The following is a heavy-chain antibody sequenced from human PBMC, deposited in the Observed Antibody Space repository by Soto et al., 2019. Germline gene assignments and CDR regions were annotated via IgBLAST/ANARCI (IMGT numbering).Heavy chain of an antibody. D-gene: IGHD6-19*01. CDR3: AREVSPNSRGWYTVLVRWFDP. J-gene: IGHJ5*02. V-gene: IGHV4-31*03. CDR1: GGSISSSDYY. Sequence: VQLQESGPGLVKPSQTLSLTCTVSGGSISSSDYYWSWIRQHPGKGLEWIGYIYYSGSAYYNPSLKSRVTISVDTSKNQFSLKVTSVTXAXTAVXXCAREVSPNSRGWYTVLVRWFDPWGQGTLVTVS. CDR2: IYYSGSA.